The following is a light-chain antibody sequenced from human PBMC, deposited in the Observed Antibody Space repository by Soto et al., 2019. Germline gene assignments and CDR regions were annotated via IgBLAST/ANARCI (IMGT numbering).Light chain of an antibody. V-gene: IGKV3-11*01. CDR1: QSVSTS. CDR3: QVRDVWPS. Sequence: IVLTQSPVTLALSPGESAVLSCRASQSVSTSLAWYQHKPGQAPRLFIYDASKRAPGIPARFTGSGSGTDFTLTISSLEAEVIAVYYCQVRDVWPSFGQGTKVEIK. CDR2: DAS. J-gene: IGKJ1*01.